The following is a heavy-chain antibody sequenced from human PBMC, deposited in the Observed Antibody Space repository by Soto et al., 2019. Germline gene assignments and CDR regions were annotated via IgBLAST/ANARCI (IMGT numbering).Heavy chain of an antibody. CDR3: ASAPTMRGAYVDY. J-gene: IGHJ4*02. Sequence: ASVKVSCKTSGYSFTSYYIHWVRQAPRQGLEWMGIINPSDRTTYYAQKFQGRVTMTSDTSTSTVYMELSSLRSEDTAVYYCASAPTMRGAYVDYRAQRALVTVSS. CDR2: INPSDRTT. V-gene: IGHV1-46*01. CDR1: GYSFTSYY.